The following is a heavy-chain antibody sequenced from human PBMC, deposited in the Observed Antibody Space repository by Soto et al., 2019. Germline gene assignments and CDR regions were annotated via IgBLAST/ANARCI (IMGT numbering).Heavy chain of an antibody. J-gene: IGHJ4*02. V-gene: IGHV1-3*01. CDR1: GYTFTDYA. D-gene: IGHD5-18*01. CDR2: MNAGVGNT. CDR3: ARDTGYTFGSLNY. Sequence: HVELMQSGADVKKPGASVTISCKASGYTFTDYALHWVRQAPGQRLEWMGWMNAGVGNTLYSQKFQGRITITRDTSASTAYMELNSLKSEDTAIYYCARDTGYTFGSLNYWGPGTLVTVSS.